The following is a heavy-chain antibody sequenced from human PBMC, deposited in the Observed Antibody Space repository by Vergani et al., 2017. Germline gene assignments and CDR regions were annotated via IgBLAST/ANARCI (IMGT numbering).Heavy chain of an antibody. CDR3: ARVGMKAGLNWFDP. CDR2: IYYSGST. J-gene: IGHJ5*02. CDR1: GCSISSYY. Sequence: QVQLQESGPGLVKPSETLSLTCTVSGCSISSYYWSWIRQPPGKGLEWIGYIYYSGSTNYNPPLKSRVTISVDTSKNQFSLKLSSVTAADTAVYYCARVGMKAGLNWFDPWGQGTLVTVSS. V-gene: IGHV4-59*01. D-gene: IGHD1-26*01.